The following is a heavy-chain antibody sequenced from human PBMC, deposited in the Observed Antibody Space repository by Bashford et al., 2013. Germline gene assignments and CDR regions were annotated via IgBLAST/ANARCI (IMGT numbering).Heavy chain of an antibody. V-gene: IGHV3-74*01. CDR1: GFTFRTNW. CDR2: ISPDGSRT. CDR3: RNWKLAEDS. Sequence: GSLRLSCADSGFTFRTNWMHWVRQAPGKGLEWVSRISPDGSRTSYAESVRGRFTTSRDNARNTLYLQMNSLRDEDTAVYYCRNWKLAEDSWGQGNLVTVSS. D-gene: IGHD1-1*01. J-gene: IGHJ5*01.